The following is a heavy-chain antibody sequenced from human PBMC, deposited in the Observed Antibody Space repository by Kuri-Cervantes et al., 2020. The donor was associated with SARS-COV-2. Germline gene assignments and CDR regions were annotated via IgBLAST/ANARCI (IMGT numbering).Heavy chain of an antibody. Sequence: ESLKISCAVYGGSFSGYYWSWIRQPPGKGLEWIGEINHSGSTNYNPSLKSRVTISVDTSKNQFSLKLSSVTAADTAVNYCARGRGALGYCSSTSCYRGWYFDYWGQGTLVTVSS. CDR1: GGSFSGYY. J-gene: IGHJ4*02. D-gene: IGHD2-2*01. V-gene: IGHV4-34*01. CDR3: ARGRGALGYCSSTSCYRGWYFDY. CDR2: INHSGST.